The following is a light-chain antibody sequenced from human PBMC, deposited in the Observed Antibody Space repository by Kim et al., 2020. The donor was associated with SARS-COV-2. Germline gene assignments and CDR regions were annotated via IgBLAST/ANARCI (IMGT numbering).Light chain of an antibody. CDR1: SSDVGGYDS. Sequence: QSALTQPPSASASPGQSVTISCTGTSSDVGGYDSVSWYQQHPGKGPKLIIFEVTKRPSGVPDRFSGSKSGNTASLTVSGLQAEDEAEYYCSSYAGSNNLYVFGTGTKVTVL. V-gene: IGLV2-8*01. J-gene: IGLJ1*01. CDR3: SSYAGSNNLYV. CDR2: EVT.